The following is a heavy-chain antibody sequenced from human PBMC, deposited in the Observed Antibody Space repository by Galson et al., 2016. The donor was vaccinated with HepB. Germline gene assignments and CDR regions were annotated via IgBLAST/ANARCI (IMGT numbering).Heavy chain of an antibody. CDR3: ARDVYDFWSGNYYYYMDV. CDR2: IDPKSGGT. CDR1: GYTFTGYY. V-gene: IGHV1-2*02. J-gene: IGHJ6*03. Sequence: SVKVSCKASGYTFTGYYIHWVRQAPGQGLEWMGWIDPKSGGTKYVQKFQGRVTMTRDTSISTAYMELSRLRSDDTAVYYCARDVYDFWSGNYYYYMDVWGSGTTVTVSS. D-gene: IGHD3-3*01.